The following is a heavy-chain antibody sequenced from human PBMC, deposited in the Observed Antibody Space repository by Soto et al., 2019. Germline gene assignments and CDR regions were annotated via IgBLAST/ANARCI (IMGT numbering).Heavy chain of an antibody. CDR3: ARDTGRQADAFDI. CDR1: GYTFTSDG. D-gene: IGHD4-4*01. J-gene: IGHJ3*02. Sequence: ASVKVSCKASGYTFTSDGISWVRQAPGQGLEWMAWISAYNGNTNYAQKFQDRVTMTTDTSRSTAFMELRSLRSDDTAVYYCARDTGRQADAFDIWGQGTMVTVSS. CDR2: ISAYNGNT. V-gene: IGHV1-18*01.